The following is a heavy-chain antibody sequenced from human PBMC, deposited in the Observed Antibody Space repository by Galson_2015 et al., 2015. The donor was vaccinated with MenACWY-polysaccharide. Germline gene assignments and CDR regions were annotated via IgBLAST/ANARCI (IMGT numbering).Heavy chain of an antibody. D-gene: IGHD6-13*01. J-gene: IGHJ4*02. CDR2: IRNDGRK. V-gene: IGHV3-30*02. Sequence: SLRLSCAGSGFTFGGNGLHWVRQAPGKGLEWVALIRNDGRKHYPDAVKGRFTISRDNSKNTLYLQMNSLRPEDTAVYYCARNPSRLDTAAASHWGQGALVSVSS. CDR3: ARNPSRLDTAAASH. CDR1: GFTFGGNG.